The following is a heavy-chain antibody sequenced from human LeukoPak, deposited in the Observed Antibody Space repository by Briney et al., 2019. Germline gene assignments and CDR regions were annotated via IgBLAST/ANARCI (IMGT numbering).Heavy chain of an antibody. V-gene: IGHV4-34*01. D-gene: IGHD3-22*01. J-gene: IGHJ4*02. CDR1: GGSFSGYY. CDR2: INHSGST. CDR3: ASGPRGYDSSGYYSAGAYFDY. Sequence: KPSETLSLTCAVYGGSFSGYYWSWIRQPPGKGLEWIGEINHSGSTNYNPSLKSRVTISVDTSKNQFSLKLSSVTAADTAVYYCASGPRGYDSSGYYSAGAYFDYWGQGTLVTVSS.